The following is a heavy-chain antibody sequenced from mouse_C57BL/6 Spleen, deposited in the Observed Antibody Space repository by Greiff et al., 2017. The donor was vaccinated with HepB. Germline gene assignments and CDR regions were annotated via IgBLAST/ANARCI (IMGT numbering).Heavy chain of an antibody. V-gene: IGHV1-82*01. CDR3: ARCLTRRSFDY. J-gene: IGHJ2*01. CDR2: IYPGDGDT. D-gene: IGHD4-1*01. Sequence: VQLQESGPELVKPGASVKISCKASGYAFSSSWMNWVKQRPGKGLEWIGRIYPGDGDTNYNGKFKGKATLTADKSSSTAYLQLSSLTSEDSAVDFCARCLTRRSFDYWGQGTTLTVSS. CDR1: GYAFSSSW.